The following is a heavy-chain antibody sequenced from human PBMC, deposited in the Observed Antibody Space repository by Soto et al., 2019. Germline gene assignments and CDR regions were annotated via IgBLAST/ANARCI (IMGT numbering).Heavy chain of an antibody. CDR2: IYWDGTK. D-gene: IGHD1-1*01. V-gene: IGHV2-5*02. CDR3: AHRTMASPAHWNFDF. Sequence: QITLKESGPPLVKPTQTLTLTCTFSGFSLSTGGVAVGWIRQPPGKALEWLALIYWDGTKHYSPSLNSRLTITKDTSKNQVVLTMTNMDPVDTATYYCAHRTMASPAHWNFDFWGQGTLVTVSS. J-gene: IGHJ4*02. CDR1: GFSLSTGGVA.